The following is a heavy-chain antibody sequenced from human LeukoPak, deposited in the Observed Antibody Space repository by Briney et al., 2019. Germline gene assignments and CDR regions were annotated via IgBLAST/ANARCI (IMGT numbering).Heavy chain of an antibody. Sequence: GGSLRLSCAASGFTFDTYTMNWVRQAPGTGLEWVSYIDTTSTTMYYADSVKGRFTISRDNAKNSLYLQMNSLRVKDTAVYYCTRGLVVVAQYFQHWGQGTLVTVSS. V-gene: IGHV3-48*01. CDR3: TRGLVVVAQYFQH. CDR2: IDTTSTTM. J-gene: IGHJ1*01. D-gene: IGHD2-15*01. CDR1: GFTFDTYT.